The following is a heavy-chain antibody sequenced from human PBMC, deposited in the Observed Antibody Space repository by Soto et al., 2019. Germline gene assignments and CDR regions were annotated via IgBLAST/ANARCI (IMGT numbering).Heavy chain of an antibody. J-gene: IGHJ4*02. CDR1: GGSFSGYY. V-gene: IGHV4-34*01. CDR3: ARGQKTPDIVVVPAAMWFDY. D-gene: IGHD2-2*01. CDR2: INHSGST. Sequence: SETLSLTCAVYGGSFSGYYWSWIRQPPGKGLEWIGEINHSGSTSYNPSLKSRVTISVDTSKNQFSLKLSSVTAADTAVYYCARGQKTPDIVVVPAAMWFDYWGQGTLVTVSS.